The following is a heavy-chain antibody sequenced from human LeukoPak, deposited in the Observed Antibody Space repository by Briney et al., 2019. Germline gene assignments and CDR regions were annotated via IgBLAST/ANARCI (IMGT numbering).Heavy chain of an antibody. CDR1: GFTFSSYA. J-gene: IGHJ4*02. CDR2: ISYDGSNK. Sequence: GGSLRLSCAASGFTFSSYAMHWVRRAPGKGLEWVAVISYDGSNKYYADSVKGRFTISRDNSKNTLYLQMNSLRAEDTAVYYCARASSSGWPEFDYWGQGTLVTVSS. D-gene: IGHD6-19*01. CDR3: ARASSSGWPEFDY. V-gene: IGHV3-30-3*01.